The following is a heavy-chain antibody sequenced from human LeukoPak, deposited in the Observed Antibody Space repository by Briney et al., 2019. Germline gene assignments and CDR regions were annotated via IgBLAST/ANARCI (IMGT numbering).Heavy chain of an antibody. V-gene: IGHV4-61*02. CDR2: IYTSGST. CDR1: GGSISSGSYY. D-gene: IGHD5-18*01. CDR3: ARARGYSYGYPFDY. Sequence: SETLSLTCTVSGGSISSGSYYWSWIRQPAGMGLEWIGRIYTSGSTNYNPSLKSRVTISVDTSKNQFSLKLSSVTAADTAVYYCARARGYSYGYPFDYWGQGTLVTVSS. J-gene: IGHJ4*02.